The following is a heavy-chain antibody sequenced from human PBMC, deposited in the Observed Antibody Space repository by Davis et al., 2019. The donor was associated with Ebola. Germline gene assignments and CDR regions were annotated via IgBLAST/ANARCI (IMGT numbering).Heavy chain of an antibody. D-gene: IGHD4-11*01. J-gene: IGHJ4*02. CDR1: GGTFSSYA. CDR2: IIPIFGTA. Sequence: SVKVSCKASGGTFSSYAISWVRQAPGQGLEWMGGIIPIFGTANYAQKFQGRVTITADKSTSTVYMELSSLRSEDTAVYYCARDQATVTTSYFDYWGQGTLVTVSS. CDR3: ARDQATVTTSYFDY. V-gene: IGHV1-69*06.